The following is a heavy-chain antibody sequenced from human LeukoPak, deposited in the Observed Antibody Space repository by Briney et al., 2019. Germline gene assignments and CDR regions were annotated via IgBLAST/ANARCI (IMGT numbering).Heavy chain of an antibody. CDR1: GGSVRDYY. J-gene: IGHJ4*02. V-gene: IGHV4-34*01. Sequence: PSETLSLTCAVFGGSVRDYYWSWIRQPPGKGLEWIAEIHHSGTTKYNPSLQSRVTISMDTSKNQFSLKLNSMTAADTAVYYCSSHVSAAAGGRWGPGTLVTISS. D-gene: IGHD6-13*01. CDR2: IHHSGTT. CDR3: SSHVSAAAGGR.